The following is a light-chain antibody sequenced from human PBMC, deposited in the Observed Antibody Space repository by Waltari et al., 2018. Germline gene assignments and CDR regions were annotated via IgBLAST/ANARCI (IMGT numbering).Light chain of an antibody. J-gene: IGKJ4*01. CDR3: QQLNSYPPT. CDR2: AAS. CDR1: QGISSF. Sequence: QLTQSPSSLSASVGDRVTITCRPSQGISSFLAWYQQKAGKAPKLLIYAASTLQSGVPSRFSGSGAGTDFTLTISSLQPEDFATYYCQQLNSYPPTFGGGTKVEIK. V-gene: IGKV1-9*01.